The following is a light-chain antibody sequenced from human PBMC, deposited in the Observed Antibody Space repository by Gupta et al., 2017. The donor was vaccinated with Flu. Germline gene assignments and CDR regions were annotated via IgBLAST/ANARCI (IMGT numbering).Light chain of an antibody. CDR2: GDS. V-gene: IGLV3-21*02. CDR3: QVWDSSSAV. Sequence: SYVLTQPPSVSVAPGQTARITCGGHNIEIKSVQWYQQKPGQAPVLIVQGDSDRPSGIPERFSGSNSGNTATLTISRVEPGDEADYYCQVWDSSSAVFGGGTKLTVL. CDR1: NIEIKS. J-gene: IGLJ3*02.